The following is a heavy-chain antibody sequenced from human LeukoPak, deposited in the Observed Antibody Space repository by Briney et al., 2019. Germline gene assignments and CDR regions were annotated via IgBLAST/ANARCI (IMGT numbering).Heavy chain of an antibody. Sequence: GGSLRLSCAAPGFTVSSNYMSWVRQAPGKGLEWVSVIYSGGSTYYADSVKGRFTISRDNSKNTLYLQMNSLRAEDTAVYYCARGTTVTTGFDYWGQGTLVTVSS. D-gene: IGHD4-17*01. J-gene: IGHJ4*02. V-gene: IGHV3-53*01. CDR1: GFTVSSNY. CDR3: ARGTTVTTGFDY. CDR2: IYSGGST.